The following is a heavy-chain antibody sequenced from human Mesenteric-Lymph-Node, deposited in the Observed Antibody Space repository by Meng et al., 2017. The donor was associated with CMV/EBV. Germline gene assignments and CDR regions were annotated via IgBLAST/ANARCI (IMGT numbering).Heavy chain of an antibody. Sequence: GGSLRLSCAAFEFTFSDYRMNWVRQAPGKGLEWISHISVTSAYIDYADSVKGRFTISRDNARNLLFLQMNSLRAEDTAVYYCARDVRGSDYYYGMDVWGQGTTVTVSS. CDR3: ARDVRGSDYYYGMDV. V-gene: IGHV3-21*06. D-gene: IGHD3-10*02. CDR1: EFTFSDYR. CDR2: ISVTSAYI. J-gene: IGHJ6*02.